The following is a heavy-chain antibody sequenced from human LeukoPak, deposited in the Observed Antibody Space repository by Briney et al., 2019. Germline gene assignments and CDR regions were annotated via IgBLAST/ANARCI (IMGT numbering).Heavy chain of an antibody. V-gene: IGHV4-39*07. Sequence: SETLSLTCTVSGGSISSSSYYWGWIRQPPGKGLEWIGSIYYSGSTYYNPSLKSRVTISVDTSKNQFSLKLSSVTAADTAVYYCARRDQVTEWLGFDYWGQGTLVTVSS. CDR2: IYYSGST. CDR3: ARRDQVTEWLGFDY. D-gene: IGHD5-12*01. J-gene: IGHJ4*02. CDR1: GGSISSSSYY.